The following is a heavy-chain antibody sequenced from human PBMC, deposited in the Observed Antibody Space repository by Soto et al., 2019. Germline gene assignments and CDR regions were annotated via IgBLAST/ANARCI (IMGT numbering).Heavy chain of an antibody. V-gene: IGHV4-31*03. CDR1: GGSISSGGYY. Sequence: PSETLSLTCTVSGGSISSGGYYWSWIRQHPGKGLEWIGYIYHSGSTYYNPSLKSRVTISVDTSKNHFSLKLSSVTAADTAVYYCARDRGSQGYGMDLWGQGTTVTVSS. CDR2: IYHSGST. D-gene: IGHD1-26*01. J-gene: IGHJ6*02. CDR3: ARDRGSQGYGMDL.